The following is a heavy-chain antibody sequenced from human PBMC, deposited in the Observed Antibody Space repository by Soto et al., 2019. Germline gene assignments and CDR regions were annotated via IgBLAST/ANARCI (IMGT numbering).Heavy chain of an antibody. D-gene: IGHD3-3*01. J-gene: IGHJ4*02. Sequence: EVQLLESGGGLVQPGGSLRLSCAASGFTFSSYAMSWVRQAPGKGLEWVSAISGSGGSTYYADSVKGRFTISRDNSKNTLYLQMSSLRADDTAIYFCATNDWDYWGQGTLVTVSS. CDR3: ATNDWDY. CDR1: GFTFSSYA. CDR2: ISGSGGST. V-gene: IGHV3-23*01.